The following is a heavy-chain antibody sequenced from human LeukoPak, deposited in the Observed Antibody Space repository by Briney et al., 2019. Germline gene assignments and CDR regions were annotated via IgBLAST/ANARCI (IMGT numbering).Heavy chain of an antibody. V-gene: IGHV4-59*12. CDR3: ARERIAVAGTLFDY. Sequence: SETLSLTCTVSGGSISSYYWSWIRQPPGKGLEWIGYIYYSGSTNYNPSLKSRVTISVDTSKNQSSLKLSSVTAADTAVYYCARERIAVAGTLFDYWGQGTLVTVSS. CDR2: IYYSGST. D-gene: IGHD6-19*01. CDR1: GGSISSYY. J-gene: IGHJ4*02.